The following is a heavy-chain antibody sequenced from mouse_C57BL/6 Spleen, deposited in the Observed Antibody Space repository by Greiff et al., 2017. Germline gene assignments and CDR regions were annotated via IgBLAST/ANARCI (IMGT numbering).Heavy chain of an antibody. J-gene: IGHJ2*01. CDR3: ARSSIYYGYDADVLDY. CDR2: INPSSGYT. V-gene: IGHV1-4*01. CDR1: GYTFTSYT. Sequence: QVQLQHSGAELARPGASVKMSCKASGYTFTSYTMHWVKQRPGQGLEWIGYINPSSGYTKYNQKFKDKATLTADKSSSTAYMQLSSLTSEDSAVYYCARSSIYYGYDADVLDYWGQGTTLTVSS. D-gene: IGHD2-2*01.